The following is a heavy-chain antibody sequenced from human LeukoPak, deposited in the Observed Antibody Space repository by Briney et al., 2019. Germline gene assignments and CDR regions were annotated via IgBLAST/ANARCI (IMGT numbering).Heavy chain of an antibody. J-gene: IGHJ4*02. D-gene: IGHD3-22*01. Sequence: GGSLRLSCAASGFTLSSSAMNWVRQAPGKGLEWVSAISGSGDSTYYADSVKGRFTISRDNSKNTLYLQMNSLRAEDTAVYYCAKSLRYYYDSSGYFDYWGQGTLVTVSS. CDR1: GFTLSSSA. CDR3: AKSLRYYYDSSGYFDY. V-gene: IGHV3-23*01. CDR2: ISGSGDST.